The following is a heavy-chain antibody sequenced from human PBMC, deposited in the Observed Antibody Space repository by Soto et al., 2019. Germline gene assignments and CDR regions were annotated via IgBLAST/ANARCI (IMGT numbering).Heavy chain of an antibody. V-gene: IGHV5-51*01. CDR1: GYRFTSYW. CDR2: IYLGDSNT. D-gene: IGHD2-2*02. CDR3: ARQEYCSSTSCYTVDS. Sequence: GESRRRSCKGSGYRFTSYWIGWVRQMPGKGLEWMGIIYLGDSNTRYSPSLQGQVTISADKSLSTAYLQCSSLKASDTAIYYCARQEYCSSTSCYTVDSWGQGTLVTAAS. J-gene: IGHJ4*02.